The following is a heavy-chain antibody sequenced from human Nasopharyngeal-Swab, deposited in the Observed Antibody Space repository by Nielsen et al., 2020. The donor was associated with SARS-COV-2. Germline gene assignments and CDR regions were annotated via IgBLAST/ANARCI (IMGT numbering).Heavy chain of an antibody. CDR2: IYYSGST. CDR1: GGSISSGGYY. D-gene: IGHD3-22*01. CDR3: ARETLGLGIVVGDY. Sequence: SETLSLTCTVSGGSISSGGYYWSWIRQHPGKGLEWIGYIYYSGSTYYNPSLKSRVTISVDTSKNQFSLKLSSVTAADTAVYYCARETLGLGIVVGDYWGQGNLVTVSS. V-gene: IGHV4-31*03. J-gene: IGHJ4*02.